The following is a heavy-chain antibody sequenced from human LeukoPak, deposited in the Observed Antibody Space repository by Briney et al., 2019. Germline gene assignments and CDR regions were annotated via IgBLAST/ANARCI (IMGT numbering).Heavy chain of an antibody. Sequence: GRSLRLSCAASGFTFDDYAMHWVRQVPGKGLEWVSGISWNSGSTGYTDSVKGRFTISRDNAKNSLYLQMNSLRAEDTALYYSATGRGSNWNYDYFDYWGQGTLVTVSS. D-gene: IGHD1-7*01. CDR2: ISWNSGST. CDR3: ATGRGSNWNYDYFDY. V-gene: IGHV3-9*01. J-gene: IGHJ4*02. CDR1: GFTFDDYA.